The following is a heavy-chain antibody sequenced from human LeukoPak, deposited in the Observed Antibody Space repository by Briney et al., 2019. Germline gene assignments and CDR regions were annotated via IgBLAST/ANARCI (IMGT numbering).Heavy chain of an antibody. D-gene: IGHD3-22*01. CDR1: GFTFSSYA. Sequence: GGSLRLSCAASGFTFSSYAMSWVRQAPGKGLEWVSAISGSGGSTYYADSVKGRFTISRDNSKNTLYLQMNSLRAEDTAVYYCANVYYYDSSGYLPYYFDYWGQGTLVTVSS. CDR3: ANVYYYDSSGYLPYYFDY. J-gene: IGHJ4*02. CDR2: ISGSGGST. V-gene: IGHV3-23*01.